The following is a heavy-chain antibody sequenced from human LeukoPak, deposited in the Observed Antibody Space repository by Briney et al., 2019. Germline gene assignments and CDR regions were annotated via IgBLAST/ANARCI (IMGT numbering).Heavy chain of an antibody. CDR3: AKSPSGWYSLYYFDY. D-gene: IGHD6-19*01. CDR1: GFTFSSYA. Sequence: PGGSLRLSCAAYGFTFSSYAMSWVRQAPGKGLEWVSAISGSGGSTYYADSVKGRFTISRDNSKNTLYLQMNSLRAEDTAVYYCAKSPSGWYSLYYFDYWGQGTLVTVSS. CDR2: ISGSGGST. J-gene: IGHJ4*02. V-gene: IGHV3-23*01.